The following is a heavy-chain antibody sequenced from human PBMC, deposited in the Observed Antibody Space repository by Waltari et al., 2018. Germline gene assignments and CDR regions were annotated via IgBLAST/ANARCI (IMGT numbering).Heavy chain of an antibody. CDR1: GYTFTSYA. Sequence: QVQLVQSGAEVKKPGASVKVSCKASGYTFTSYAMHWVRQAPGQRLEWMGWINAGNGNTKYSQKFQGRGTITRDTSASTAYMELSSLRSEDTAVYYCARWGQQLVYFDYWGQGTLVTVSS. CDR2: INAGNGNT. J-gene: IGHJ4*02. CDR3: ARWGQQLVYFDY. V-gene: IGHV1-3*01. D-gene: IGHD6-13*01.